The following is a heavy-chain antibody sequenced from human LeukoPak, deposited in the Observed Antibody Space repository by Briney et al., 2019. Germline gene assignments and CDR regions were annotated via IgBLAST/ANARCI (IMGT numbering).Heavy chain of an antibody. CDR1: GGSISSYY. CDR2: IYYSGST. J-gene: IGHJ3*02. V-gene: IGHV4-59*01. CDR3: ARESTIRKGEGAFDI. Sequence: SETLSLTCTVSGGSISSYYWSWIRQPPGKGLEWIGYIYYSGSTNYNPSLKSRVTISVDTSKNQFSLKLSSVTAADTAVYYCARESTIRKGEGAFDIWGQGTMVTVSS. D-gene: IGHD3-10*01.